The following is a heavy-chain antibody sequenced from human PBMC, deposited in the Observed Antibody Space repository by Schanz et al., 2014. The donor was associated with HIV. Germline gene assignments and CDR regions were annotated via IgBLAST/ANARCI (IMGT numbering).Heavy chain of an antibody. D-gene: IGHD2-15*01. CDR2: ISGSGGST. CDR1: GFTFNSYA. CDR3: AKDIEVVVAAMGFDY. V-gene: IGHV3-23*01. J-gene: IGHJ4*02. Sequence: VQLLESGGGLVQPGGSLRLACAASGFTFNSYAMSWVRQAPGKGLEWDSAISGSGGSTNYADSVKGRFTISRDNSKNTLYLQMNSLRAEDTAVYYCAKDIEVVVAAMGFDYWGQGTLVTVSS.